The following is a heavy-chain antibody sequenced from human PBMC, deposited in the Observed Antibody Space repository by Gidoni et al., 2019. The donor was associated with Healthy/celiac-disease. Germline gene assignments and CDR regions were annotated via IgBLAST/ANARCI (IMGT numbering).Heavy chain of an antibody. J-gene: IGHJ4*02. CDR1: GFTFSSYA. CDR2: ISGSGGST. CDR3: ASFIYDLRVFDY. Sequence: EVQLLEPGGGLVQPGGSLRLSCAASGFTFSSYAMSWVRQAPGKGLAWVSAISGSGGSTYYADSVKGRFTISRDNSKNTRYLQMNSLRAEDTAVYYCASFIYDLRVFDYWGQGTLVTVSS. D-gene: IGHD3-3*01. V-gene: IGHV3-23*01.